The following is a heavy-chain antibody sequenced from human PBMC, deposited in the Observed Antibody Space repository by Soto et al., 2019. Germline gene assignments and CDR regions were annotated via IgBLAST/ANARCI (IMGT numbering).Heavy chain of an antibody. CDR1: GGSVSSGSYY. J-gene: IGHJ4*02. CDR2: IYYSGST. CDR3: ARCDGYDLGGFDS. Sequence: QVQLQESGPGLVKPSETLSLTCTVSGGSVSSGSYYWSWIRQPPGKGLEWIGYIYYSGSTNYNTSLKSRVTISVDTSKNQFSLKLSSVTAADTDVYYCARCDGYDLGGFDSWGQGPLVTVSS. D-gene: IGHD5-12*01. V-gene: IGHV4-61*01.